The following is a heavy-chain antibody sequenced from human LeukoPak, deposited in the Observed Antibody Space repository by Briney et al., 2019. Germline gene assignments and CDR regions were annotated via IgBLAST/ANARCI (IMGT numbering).Heavy chain of an antibody. CDR2: ISYDGSNE. Sequence: GRSLRLSCAASGFTFSSNAMHWVRQAPGKGLEWVAVISYDGSNEYYADSVKGRFTISRDNSKNTLYLQMNSLRGADMAVYYCARDRTFIATTTTGYFEYWGQGTLVTVFS. V-gene: IGHV3-30-3*01. CDR1: GFTFSSNA. D-gene: IGHD5-12*01. CDR3: ARDRTFIATTTTGYFEY. J-gene: IGHJ4*02.